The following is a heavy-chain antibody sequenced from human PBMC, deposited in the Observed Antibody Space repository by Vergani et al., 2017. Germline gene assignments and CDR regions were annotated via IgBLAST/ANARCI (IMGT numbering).Heavy chain of an antibody. J-gene: IGHJ5*01. V-gene: IGHV3-74*01. Sequence: EVQLVESGGGLIHPGGSLRLSCEGSGFSFSGYWMHWVRQSPEKGLVWVSRIKSDGRITNYADSVKGRFTISRDNAKNTFYLEMNSLRGDDTAIYYCVRARCSGPCFMSNWFDSWGQGTLVTVSS. CDR1: GFSFSGYW. CDR3: VRARCSGPCFMSNWFDS. D-gene: IGHD5-12*01. CDR2: IKSDGRIT.